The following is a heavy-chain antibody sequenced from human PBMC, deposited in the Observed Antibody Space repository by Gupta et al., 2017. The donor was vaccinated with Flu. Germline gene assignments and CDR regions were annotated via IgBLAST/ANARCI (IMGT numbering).Heavy chain of an antibody. Sequence: GESGGGLVQPGGSLTLSCVGSGFTFSKYWMHWVRQVPGKGLVWVSRIDPYGTGTTYADSVKGRFSIFRDNAKNTLYLQTSSLRGEDTAVYYCVRGGLEPFDDWGQGTPVTVSS. V-gene: IGHV3-74*03. D-gene: IGHD3/OR15-3a*01. J-gene: IGHJ4*02. CDR1: GFTFSKYW. CDR3: VRGGLEPFDD. CDR2: IDPYGTGT.